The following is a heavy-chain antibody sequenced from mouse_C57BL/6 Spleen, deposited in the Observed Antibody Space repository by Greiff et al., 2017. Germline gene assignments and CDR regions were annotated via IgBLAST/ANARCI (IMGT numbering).Heavy chain of an antibody. CDR1: GYTFTDYY. D-gene: IGHD2-5*01. J-gene: IGHJ4*01. V-gene: IGHV1-26*01. CDR2: INPNNGGT. Sequence: VQLQQSGPELVKPGASVKISCKASGYTFTDYYMNWVKQSHGKSLEWIGDINPNNGGTSYNQKFKGKATLTVDKSSSTAYMELRSLTSEDSAVYYCARGIYYSNPYAMDYWGQGTSVTVSS. CDR3: ARGIYYSNPYAMDY.